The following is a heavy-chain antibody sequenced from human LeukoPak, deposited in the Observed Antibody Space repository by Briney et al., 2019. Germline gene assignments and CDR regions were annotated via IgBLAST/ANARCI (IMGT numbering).Heavy chain of an antibody. V-gene: IGHV3-7*01. CDR2: IKEDGSET. CDR3: ARDRGFFLFDY. J-gene: IGHJ4*02. D-gene: IGHD3-10*01. Sequence: GGSLRLSCAASGFTFGSHWMTWVRQAPGKGLEWLAHIKEDGSETAYVDSVRGRFTISRDNAKNSLYLQTSSLRDEDTAVYYCARDRGFFLFDYWGQGTLVSVSS. CDR1: GFTFGSHW.